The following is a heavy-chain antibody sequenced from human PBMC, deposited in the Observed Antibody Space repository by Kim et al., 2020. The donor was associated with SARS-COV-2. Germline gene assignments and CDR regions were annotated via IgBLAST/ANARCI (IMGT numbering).Heavy chain of an antibody. CDR2: INGANVNT. CDR1: GYTFTTYP. J-gene: IGHJ4*02. D-gene: IGHD6-19*01. V-gene: IGHV1-3*01. CDR3: ASGSGWYSPDY. Sequence: ASVKVSCKASGYTFTTYPMHWVRQAPGQRLEWMGWINGANVNTKYSQKFQGRVTITRDTSASTAYMELSSLRSEDTAVYYCASGSGWYSPDYWGQGTLVTVSS.